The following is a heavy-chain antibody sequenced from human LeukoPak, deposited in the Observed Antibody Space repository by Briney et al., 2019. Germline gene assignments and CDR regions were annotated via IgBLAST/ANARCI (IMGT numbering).Heavy chain of an antibody. CDR2: ICRSSGTK. CDR3: ARGRPYCSSSSCPIDS. CDR1: LFTPSRYS. Sequence: GGSLRLSSVSSLFTPSRYSMNSGRHAPGGGLERVSYICRSSGTKYYADSVKGRFTISRDNPNNSLYLQMNSLRAEDTAVYYCARGRPYCSSSSCPIDSWGQGTLVTVSS. D-gene: IGHD2-2*01. V-gene: IGHV3-48*01. J-gene: IGHJ4*02.